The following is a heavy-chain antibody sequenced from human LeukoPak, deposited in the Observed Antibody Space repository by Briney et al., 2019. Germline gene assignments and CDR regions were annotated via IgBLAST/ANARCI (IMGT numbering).Heavy chain of an antibody. D-gene: IGHD2-2*01. CDR1: GGTFSSYA. CDR2: IIPILGIA. Sequence: GSSVKVSCKASGGTFSSYAISWVRQAPGQGLEWMGRIIPILGIANYAQKFQGRVTITADKSTSTAYMELSSLRSEDTAVYYCARAGYCSSTSCKRPFDYWGQGTLVTVSS. J-gene: IGHJ4*02. CDR3: ARAGYCSSTSCKRPFDY. V-gene: IGHV1-69*04.